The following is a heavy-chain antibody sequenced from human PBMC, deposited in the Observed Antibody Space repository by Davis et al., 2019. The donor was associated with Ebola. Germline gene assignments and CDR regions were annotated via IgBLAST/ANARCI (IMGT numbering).Heavy chain of an antibody. V-gene: IGHV4-34*01. CDR3: ARRGIAYDLLGHAFDF. J-gene: IGHJ3*01. D-gene: IGHD3-9*01. CDR1: GASLRGYY. CDR2: INHSGFT. Sequence: GSLRLSCAVYGASLRGYYWSWIRQSPGKGLEWIGDINHSGFTNYNSSLKSRLYISVDTSKNHLSLKLTSVTAADTAVYYCARRGIAYDLLGHAFDFWGQGTVVTVSS.